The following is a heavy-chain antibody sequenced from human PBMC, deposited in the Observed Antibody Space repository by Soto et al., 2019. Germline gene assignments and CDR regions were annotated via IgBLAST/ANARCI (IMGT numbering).Heavy chain of an antibody. V-gene: IGHV2-26*01. CDR2: IFSNDEK. J-gene: IGHJ4*02. Sequence: QVTLKESGPVLVKPTETLTLTCTVSGFSLSNARMGVSWIRQPPGKALEWLAHIFSNDEKSYSTSLKSRLTISKDTSKSQVVLTMTNMDPVDTATYYCARIIAGYCSGGSCPDYWGQGTLVTVSS. CDR3: ARIIAGYCSGGSCPDY. CDR1: GFSLSNARMG. D-gene: IGHD2-15*01.